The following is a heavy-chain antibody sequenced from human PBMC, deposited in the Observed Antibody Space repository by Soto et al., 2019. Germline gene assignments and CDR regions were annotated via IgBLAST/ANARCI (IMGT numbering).Heavy chain of an antibody. D-gene: IGHD4-17*01. V-gene: IGHV3-72*01. CDR3: ARVGVTTYSLDN. Sequence: DVQLVESGGGLVQPGGSLRLSCVASGFTFSDHYMDWVRQAPGKGLEWIGRIRNKANSYTIEYAAPVKGRFTISRDESKNSMYLQMDSLKTEDTAVYYCARVGVTTYSLDNWGQGATVTVSS. J-gene: IGHJ4*02. CDR1: GFTFSDHY. CDR2: IRNKANSYTI.